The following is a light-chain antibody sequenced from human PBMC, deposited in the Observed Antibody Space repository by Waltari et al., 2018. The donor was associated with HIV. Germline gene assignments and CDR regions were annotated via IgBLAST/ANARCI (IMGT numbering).Light chain of an antibody. CDR3: ASYTVNSTGV. V-gene: IGLV2-14*03. Sequence: QSALSHPASVSASPGQSVAISFSGRASDIGLLYYVSWYPQHPDRAPPLILFDVKNRPSGISDRFSGSKSGTTASLTISTVRTDDEADYDCASYTVNSTGVFGTGTKLSVL. J-gene: IGLJ1*01. CDR2: DVK. CDR1: ASDIGLLYY.